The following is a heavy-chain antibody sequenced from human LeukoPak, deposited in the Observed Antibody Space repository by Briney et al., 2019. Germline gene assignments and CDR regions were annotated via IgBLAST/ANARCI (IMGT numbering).Heavy chain of an antibody. Sequence: ASVKVSCKASGGTFSSYTISWVRQAPGQGLEWMGRIIPILGIANYAQKFQGRVTITADKSTSTAYMELSSLRSEDTAVYYCARPRFWFGELLEAFDIWGQGTMVTVSS. J-gene: IGHJ3*02. CDR3: ARPRFWFGELLEAFDI. CDR2: IIPILGIA. D-gene: IGHD3-10*01. CDR1: GGTFSSYT. V-gene: IGHV1-69*02.